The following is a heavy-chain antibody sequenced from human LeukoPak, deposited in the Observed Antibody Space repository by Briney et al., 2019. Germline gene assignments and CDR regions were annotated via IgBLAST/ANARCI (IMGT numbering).Heavy chain of an antibody. CDR2: INAGNGNT. CDR1: GYTFTSYA. V-gene: IGHV1-3*01. CDR3: ARDTLGGGRGVIITVPYY. Sequence: ASVKVSCKASGYTFTSYAMHWVRQAPGQRLEWMGWINAGNGNTKYSQKFQGRVTISRDTSASTAYMELSSLRSEDTAVYYCARDTLGGGRGVIITVPYYWGQGTLVTVSS. D-gene: IGHD3-10*01. J-gene: IGHJ4*02.